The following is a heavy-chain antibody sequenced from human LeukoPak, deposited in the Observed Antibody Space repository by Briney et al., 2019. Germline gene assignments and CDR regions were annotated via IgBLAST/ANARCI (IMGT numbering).Heavy chain of an antibody. J-gene: IGHJ3*02. CDR3: ARQKCTSTSCLTKNAFDI. V-gene: IGHV4-4*09. D-gene: IGHD2-2*01. Sequence: SETLSLTCTVSGSISSYYWSWIRQPPGKGLEWIGYIYTSGSTNYNPSLKSRVTISVDTSKNQFSLDLSFVTAADTAVYYCARQKCTSTSCLTKNAFDIWGQGTMVTVSS. CDR1: GSISSYY. CDR2: IYTSGST.